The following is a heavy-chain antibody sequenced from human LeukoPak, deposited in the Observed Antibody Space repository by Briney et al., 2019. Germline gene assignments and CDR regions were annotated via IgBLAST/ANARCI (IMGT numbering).Heavy chain of an antibody. CDR3: ARDSWPIAAAAGGAFDI. D-gene: IGHD6-13*01. J-gene: IGHJ3*02. CDR2: ISAYNGNT. CDR1: GYTFTSYG. V-gene: IGHV1-18*01. Sequence: ASVKVSCKASGYTFTSYGISWVRQAPGQGLEWMGWISAYNGNTNYAQKLQGRVTMTTDTSTSTAYMELRSLRSDDTAVYYCARDSWPIAAAAGGAFDIWGQGTMVTVSS.